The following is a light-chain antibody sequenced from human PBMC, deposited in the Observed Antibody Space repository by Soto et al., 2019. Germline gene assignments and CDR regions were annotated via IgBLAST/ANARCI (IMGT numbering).Light chain of an antibody. J-gene: IGLJ1*01. Sequence: QSALTQLPSASGSPGQSVTISCTGTSSDVGGYNYVSWYQQHPGRAPKLMIYEVSKRPSGVPDRFSGSKSGNTASLTVSGLQTEDEADYYCSSYAGSNNQVFGTGTKLTVL. CDR3: SSYAGSNNQV. CDR2: EVS. CDR1: SSDVGGYNY. V-gene: IGLV2-8*01.